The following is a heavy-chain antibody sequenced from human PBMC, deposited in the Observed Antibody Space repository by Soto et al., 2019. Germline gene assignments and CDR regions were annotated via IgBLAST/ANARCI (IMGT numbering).Heavy chain of an antibody. CDR1: GGSISGFY. V-gene: IGHV4-4*07. D-gene: IGHD2-2*01. Sequence: SETLSLTCTVAGGSISGFYWSWVRQPAGKGLEWIGRIYSSGATKYNPSLKSRVTISIDATKNLFSLKLSSVTAADTAVYYCARENAWAFDYWGQGTLVTVSS. CDR3: ARENAWAFDY. CDR2: IYSSGAT. J-gene: IGHJ4*02.